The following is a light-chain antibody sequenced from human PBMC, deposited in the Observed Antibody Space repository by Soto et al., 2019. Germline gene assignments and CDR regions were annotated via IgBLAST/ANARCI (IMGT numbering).Light chain of an antibody. CDR3: QQYNSYWT. CDR2: KAS. V-gene: IGKV1-5*03. CDR1: QSISSW. Sequence: DIQMTQSPSTLPVSVGDRVTITCRASQSISSWLAWYQQKPGKAPKLLIYKASSLESGVPSRFSGSGSGTEFTLTISSLQPDDFATYYCQQYNSYWTFGQGTKVEIK. J-gene: IGKJ1*01.